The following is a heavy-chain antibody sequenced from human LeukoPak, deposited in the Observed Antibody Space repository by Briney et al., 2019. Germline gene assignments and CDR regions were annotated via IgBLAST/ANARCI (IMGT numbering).Heavy chain of an antibody. CDR1: GFTVSSSY. V-gene: IGHV3-53*01. D-gene: IGHD5-18*01. Sequence: GGSLRLSCAASGFTVSSSYMIWVRQAPGKGLEWVSVIYSGGNTYYADSVKGRFTISRDNSKNTLYLQMNSLRAEDTAVYYCARDRVTRGYSYVIALYGLDVWGQGTTVTVSS. J-gene: IGHJ6*02. CDR3: ARDRVTRGYSYVIALYGLDV. CDR2: IYSGGNT.